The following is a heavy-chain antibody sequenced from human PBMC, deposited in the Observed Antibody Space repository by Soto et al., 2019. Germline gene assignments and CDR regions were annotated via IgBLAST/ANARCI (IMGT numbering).Heavy chain of an antibody. CDR2: ITSASDYI. V-gene: IGHV3-21*01. J-gene: IGHJ3*02. D-gene: IGHD3-9*01. CDR3: ARVGTGSSTPLDI. CDR1: GFMFTRST. Sequence: GGSLRLSCVASGFMFTRSTMNWVRHAPGKGLEWVSSITSASDYIFYADSVKGRFTISRDNAKNSLYLQMNSLRAEDTAVYYCARVGTGSSTPLDIWGQGTMVTVSS.